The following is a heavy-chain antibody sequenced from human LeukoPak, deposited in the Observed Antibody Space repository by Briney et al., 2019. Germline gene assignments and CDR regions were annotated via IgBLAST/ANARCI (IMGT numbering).Heavy chain of an antibody. CDR1: GFIFSDYG. Sequence: GGSLRLSCAVSGFIFSDYGFHWVRQAPGKGLEWVAVTRFDGSIKQYADSVKGRFTISRDDSKNTLYLQMNFLKSEDAAVYYCARWGGTRQYYFDYWGQGTLVTVSS. CDR2: TRFDGSIK. CDR3: ARWGGTRQYYFDY. J-gene: IGHJ4*02. V-gene: IGHV3-33*01. D-gene: IGHD1-1*01.